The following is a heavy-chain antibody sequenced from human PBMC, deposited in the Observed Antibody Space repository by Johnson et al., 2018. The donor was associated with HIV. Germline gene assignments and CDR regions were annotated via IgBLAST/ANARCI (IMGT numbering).Heavy chain of an antibody. Sequence: VQLVESGGSVVRPGGSLRLSCVASGFTFDDFALTWLRQAPGKGLEWVSGISGSGGSTYYADSVKGRFTISRDNSKNTLYLQMNSLRAEDTAVYYCAKATQGSFDIWGQGTMVTVSS. CDR3: AKATQGSFDI. V-gene: IGHV3-23*04. CDR1: GFTFDDFA. CDR2: ISGSGGST. J-gene: IGHJ3*02.